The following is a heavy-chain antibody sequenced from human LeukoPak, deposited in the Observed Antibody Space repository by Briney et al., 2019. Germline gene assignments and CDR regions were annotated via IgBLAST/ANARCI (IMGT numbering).Heavy chain of an antibody. Sequence: GGSLRLSRSASGFTFSSHAMHWVRQTPGKGLQYVSAISSYGGNTYFADSVKGRFTFSRDNSKNTLYLQMSSLRAEDTGVYYCVTSGIAAAGMEYWGQGTLVTVSS. V-gene: IGHV3-64D*09. J-gene: IGHJ4*02. CDR1: GFTFSSHA. CDR3: VTSGIAAAGMEY. CDR2: ISSYGGNT. D-gene: IGHD6-13*01.